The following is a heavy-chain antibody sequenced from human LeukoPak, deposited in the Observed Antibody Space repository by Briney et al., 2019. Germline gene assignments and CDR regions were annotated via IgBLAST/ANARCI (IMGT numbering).Heavy chain of an antibody. CDR2: INHSGST. CDR3: ARGSGSGSDYFDY. Sequence: PSETLSLTCTVSGGSISSSSYYWGWIRQPPGKGLEWIGEINHSGSTNYNPSLKSRVTISVDTSKNQFSLKLSSVTAADTAVYYCARGSGSGSDYFDYWGQGTLVTVSS. CDR1: GGSISSSSYY. J-gene: IGHJ4*02. V-gene: IGHV4-39*07. D-gene: IGHD3-10*01.